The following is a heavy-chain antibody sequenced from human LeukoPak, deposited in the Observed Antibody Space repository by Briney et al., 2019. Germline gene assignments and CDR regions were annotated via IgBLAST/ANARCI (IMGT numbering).Heavy chain of an antibody. V-gene: IGHV4-38-2*01. Sequence: SETLSLTCGVSGVSISSGYYWAWIRQPPGKGLEWIGSVYYTVISYYGPSVNSRVTISLDTSKNQLSLKLTSVTAADTAVYYCARSGTNGTDHWFDPWGQGTLVTVSS. CDR3: ARSGTNGTDHWFDP. D-gene: IGHD1-1*01. J-gene: IGHJ5*02. CDR1: GVSISSGYY. CDR2: VYYTVIS.